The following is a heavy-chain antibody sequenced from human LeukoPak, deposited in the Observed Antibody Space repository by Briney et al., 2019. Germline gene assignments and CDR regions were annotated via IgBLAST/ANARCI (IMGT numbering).Heavy chain of an antibody. V-gene: IGHV1-2*02. CDR2: INPNSGGT. D-gene: IGHD3-22*01. J-gene: IGHJ4*02. CDR1: GYTFTGYY. Sequence: ASVKVSCKASGYTFTGYYMHWVRQAPGQGLEWMGWINPNSGGTNYAQKFQGRVTMTRDTSISTAYMELSRLRSDDTAVYYCARSPSTMIVVVIDYWGQGTLVTVSS. CDR3: ARSPSTMIVVVIDY.